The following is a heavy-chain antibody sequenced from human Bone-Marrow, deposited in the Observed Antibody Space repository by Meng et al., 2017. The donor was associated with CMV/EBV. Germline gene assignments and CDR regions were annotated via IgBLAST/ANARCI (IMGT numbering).Heavy chain of an antibody. D-gene: IGHD1-26*01. Sequence: EGALKLSCAASGFTFSSYPMHWVRQAPGKGLEWVAVISYDGRNKYYPDSVKGRFTISRDNSKNTLYLQLNSLRADDTAVYYCASGVGPTIEGDYWGQGTLVTVSS. CDR3: ASGVGPTIEGDY. V-gene: IGHV3-30*04. J-gene: IGHJ4*02. CDR2: ISYDGRNK. CDR1: GFTFSSYP.